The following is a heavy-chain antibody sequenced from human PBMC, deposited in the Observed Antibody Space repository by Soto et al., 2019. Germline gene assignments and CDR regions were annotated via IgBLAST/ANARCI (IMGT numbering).Heavy chain of an antibody. V-gene: IGHV4-4*02. CDR2: IYHSGST. CDR1: GCAISSSNW. D-gene: IGHD2-2*01. J-gene: IGHJ6*02. Sequence: PSDTLSLTFAVSGCAISSSNWWSWFRQPPGKGLEWIGEIYHSGSTNYNPSLKSRVTISVDKSKNQFSLKLSSVTAADTAVYYCARAYGVVPAAMGDYYYVMDVWGQGTTVTVSS. CDR3: ARAYGVVPAAMGDYYYVMDV.